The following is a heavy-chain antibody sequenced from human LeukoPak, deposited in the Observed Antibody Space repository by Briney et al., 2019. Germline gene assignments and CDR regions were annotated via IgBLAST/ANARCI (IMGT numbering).Heavy chain of an antibody. CDR1: KFIFSNYW. CDR2: IKKTGSET. D-gene: IGHD2-15*01. V-gene: IGHV3-7*01. Sequence: GGSLRLSCEASKFIFSNYWMSWVRQAPGKGLEWVAYIKKTGSETYYVDSVKGRFTITRNNARNSVFLQMNSLRAEDTAVYYCAREDGYCSGGNCYSYFDSWGQGTLVTVSS. CDR3: AREDGYCSGGNCYSYFDS. J-gene: IGHJ4*02.